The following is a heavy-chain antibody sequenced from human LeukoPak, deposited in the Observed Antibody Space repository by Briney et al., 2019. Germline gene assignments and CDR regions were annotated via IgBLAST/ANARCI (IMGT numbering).Heavy chain of an antibody. V-gene: IGHV1-18*01. CDR1: GYTFTSYG. J-gene: IGHJ3*02. CDR3: ATVDLVATFGDNAFDI. Sequence: GASVKVSCKASGYTFTSYGISWVRQAPGQGLEWMGWISAYNGNTNYAQKFQGRVTMTEDTSTDTAYMELSSLRSEDTAVYYCATVDLVATFGDNAFDIWGQGTMVTVSS. CDR2: ISAYNGNT. D-gene: IGHD5-12*01.